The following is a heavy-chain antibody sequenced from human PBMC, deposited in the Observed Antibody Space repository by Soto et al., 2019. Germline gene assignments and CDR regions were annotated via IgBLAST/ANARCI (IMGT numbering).Heavy chain of an antibody. CDR1: GYTFTGYY. CDR3: ARNYYGSGTFDY. Sequence: ASVKVSCKASGYTFTGYYMHWVRQAPGQGLEWMGWINPNSGNTGFAQKFQGRVTMTRDTSISTAYMELSSLRSEDTAVYYCARNYYGSGTFDYWGQGTLVTVSS. CDR2: INPNSGNT. D-gene: IGHD3-10*01. V-gene: IGHV1-8*02. J-gene: IGHJ4*02.